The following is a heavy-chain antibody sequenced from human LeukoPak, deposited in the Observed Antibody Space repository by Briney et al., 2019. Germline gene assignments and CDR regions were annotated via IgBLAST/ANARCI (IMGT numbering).Heavy chain of an antibody. D-gene: IGHD5/OR15-5a*01. CDR3: ARSQGTIPDSVPLDI. CDR2: LSTSSSYI. CDR1: GFTFSSYS. Sequence: GGSLRLSCAASGFTFSSYSMNWVRQAPGKGLEWVSSLSTSSSYIYYADSLKGRFTISRDNAKNSLYLQMNSLRAEDTAVYYXARSQGTIPDSVPLDIWGQGTMVTVSS. V-gene: IGHV3-21*01. J-gene: IGHJ3*02.